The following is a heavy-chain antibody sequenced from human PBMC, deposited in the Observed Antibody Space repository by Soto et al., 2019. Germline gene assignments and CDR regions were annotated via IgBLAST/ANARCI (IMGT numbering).Heavy chain of an antibody. V-gene: IGHV3-21*01. CDR2: ISSSSSYI. CDR1: GFTFSSYS. D-gene: IGHD6-13*01. Sequence: GGSLRLSCAASGFTFSSYSMNWVRQAPGKGLEWVSSISSSSSYIYYADSVKGRFTISRDNAKNSLYLQMNSLRAEATAVYYCARMDPGSYAFDIWGQGTMVTVSS. J-gene: IGHJ3*02. CDR3: ARMDPGSYAFDI.